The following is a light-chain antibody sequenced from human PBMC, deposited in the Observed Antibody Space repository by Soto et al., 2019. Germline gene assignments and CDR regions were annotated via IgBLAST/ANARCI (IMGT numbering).Light chain of an antibody. CDR3: HQRSNWPPIT. CDR2: DAS. CDR1: QSVSIY. V-gene: IGKV3-11*01. J-gene: IGKJ5*01. Sequence: EIVLTQSPPTLSLSQGERATLSCRASQSVSIYLAWYQQRPGQAPRLLIYDASNRATGIPARFSGSGSGTDFTLTISSLEPEDFAVYYCHQRSNWPPITFGQGTRLEIK.